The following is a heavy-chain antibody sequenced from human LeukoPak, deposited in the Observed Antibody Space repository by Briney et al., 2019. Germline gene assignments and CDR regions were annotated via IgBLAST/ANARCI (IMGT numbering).Heavy chain of an antibody. V-gene: IGHV1-8*01. CDR1: GYTFTSYD. J-gene: IGHJ1*01. D-gene: IGHD3-3*01. Sequence: ASVKVSCKASGYTFTSYDINWVRQATGQGLEWMGWMNPNSGNTGYAQKFQGRVTMTRNTSISTAYMELSSRRSEDTAVYYCARGPGIGVLRFLEWLLQDWGQGTLVTVSS. CDR2: MNPNSGNT. CDR3: ARGPGIGVLRFLEWLLQD.